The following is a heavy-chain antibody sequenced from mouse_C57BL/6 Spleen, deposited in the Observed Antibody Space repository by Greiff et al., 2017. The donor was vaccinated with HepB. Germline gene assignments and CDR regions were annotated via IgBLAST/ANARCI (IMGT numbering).Heavy chain of an antibody. CDR1: GFSLTSYG. J-gene: IGHJ4*01. CDR2: IWSGGST. D-gene: IGHD2-2*01. CDR3: AGMVTAGGHYAMDY. Sequence: QVHVKQSGPGLVQPSQSLSITCTVSGFSLTSYGVHWVRQSPGKGLEWLGVIWSGGSTDYNAAFISRLSISKDNSKSQVFFKMNSLQADDTAIYYCAGMVTAGGHYAMDYWGQGTSVTVSS. V-gene: IGHV2-2*01.